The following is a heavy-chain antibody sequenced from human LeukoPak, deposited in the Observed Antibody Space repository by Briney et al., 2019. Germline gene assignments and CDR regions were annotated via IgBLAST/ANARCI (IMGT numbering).Heavy chain of an antibody. D-gene: IGHD5-24*01. V-gene: IGHV3-7*01. CDR3: AREGKKRWLQFLDY. Sequence: HPGGSLRLSCAASGFTFSRYWMSWVRQAPGKGLEWVATIKQDGSEIYYVDSVKGRFIISRDNAQNSLYLQMNSLRAEDTAVYYCAREGKKRWLQFLDYWGQGTLVTVSS. CDR2: IKQDGSEI. CDR1: GFTFSRYW. J-gene: IGHJ4*02.